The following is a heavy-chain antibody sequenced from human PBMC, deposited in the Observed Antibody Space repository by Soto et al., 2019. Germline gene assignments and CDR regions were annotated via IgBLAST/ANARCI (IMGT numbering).Heavy chain of an antibody. V-gene: IGHV1-18*01. Sequence: QVQLVQSGAEVKKPGASVKVSCKASGYTFTTYGISWVRQAPGQGLEWMGLINTYNGNTNYAHILQGRDTMTTDTSTSTAYMELRSLRSDDTAVYYCARADSAWHDTFDIWGQGTLVTVSS. CDR2: INTYNGNT. CDR1: GYTFTTYG. J-gene: IGHJ3*02. CDR3: ARADSAWHDTFDI. D-gene: IGHD6-19*01.